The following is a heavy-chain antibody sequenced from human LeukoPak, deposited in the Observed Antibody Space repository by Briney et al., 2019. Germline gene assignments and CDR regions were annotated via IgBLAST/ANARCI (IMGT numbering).Heavy chain of an antibody. Sequence: GGSLRLSCAASGFTFSTYWMSWVRQAPGKGLEWVAIMEGDGGETYCADSAKGRFTISRDNAKNSLYLQMNSLRVEDTAVYYCGRDATYGDYDYWGQGTLVTVSS. J-gene: IGHJ4*02. CDR1: GFTFSTYW. V-gene: IGHV3-7*04. CDR3: GRDATYGDYDY. D-gene: IGHD4-17*01. CDR2: MEGDGGET.